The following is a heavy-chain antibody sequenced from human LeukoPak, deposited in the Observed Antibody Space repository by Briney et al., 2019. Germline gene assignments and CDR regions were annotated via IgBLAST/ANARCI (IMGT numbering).Heavy chain of an antibody. CDR1: GGSISSYY. CDR3: ARGQHYYDSGSYHWFDP. D-gene: IGHD3-10*01. V-gene: IGHV4-59*01. J-gene: IGHJ5*02. Sequence: SETLSLTCTVSGGSISSYYWSWIRQPPGKGLEWIGYIYYSGSTNYNPSLKSRVTISVDTSKNQFSLKLSSVTAADTAVYYCARGQHYYDSGSYHWFDPWGQGTLVTVSS. CDR2: IYYSGST.